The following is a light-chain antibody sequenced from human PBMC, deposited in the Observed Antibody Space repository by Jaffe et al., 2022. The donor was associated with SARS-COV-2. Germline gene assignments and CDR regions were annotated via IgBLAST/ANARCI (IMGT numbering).Light chain of an antibody. Sequence: EIVMTQSPATLSVSPGERATLSCRASQSVSSNLAWYQQKPGQAPRLLIYGASTRATGIPARFSGSGSGTEFTLTISSLQSEDFAVYYCQQYNNWPPVGGSLTFGGGTKVEIK. J-gene: IGKJ4*01. CDR3: QQYNNWPPVGGSLT. CDR1: QSVSSN. V-gene: IGKV3-15*01. CDR2: GAS.